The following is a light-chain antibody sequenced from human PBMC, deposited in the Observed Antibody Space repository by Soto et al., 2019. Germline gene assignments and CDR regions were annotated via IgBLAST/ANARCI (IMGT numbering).Light chain of an antibody. CDR1: QSVSSN. CDR3: HQYNNWPRT. J-gene: IGKJ1*01. V-gene: IGKV3-15*01. CDR2: GAD. Sequence: EIVMTQSPATLSVSPGERATLSCRASQSVSSNLGWYQQKPGQAPRLLIYGADTRATGTPARFSGSGSGTEFTLTISSLQSEDFAVYYCHQYNNWPRTFGQGTKVEIK.